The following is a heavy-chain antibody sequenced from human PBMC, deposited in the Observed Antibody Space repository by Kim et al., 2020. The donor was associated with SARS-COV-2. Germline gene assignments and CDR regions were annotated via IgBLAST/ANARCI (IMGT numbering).Heavy chain of an antibody. CDR2: ISSSSSYT. CDR3: ASERAKVPAAMGVFDY. CDR1: GFTFSDYY. Sequence: GGSLRLSCAASGFTFSDYYMSWIRQAPGKGLEWVSYISSSSSYTNYADSVKGRFTISRDNAKNSLYLQMNSLRAEDTAVYYCASERAKVPAAMGVFDYWGQGTLVTVSS. D-gene: IGHD2-2*01. J-gene: IGHJ4*02. V-gene: IGHV3-11*06.